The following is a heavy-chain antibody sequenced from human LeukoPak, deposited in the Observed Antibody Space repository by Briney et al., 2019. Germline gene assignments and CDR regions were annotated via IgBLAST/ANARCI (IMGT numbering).Heavy chain of an antibody. V-gene: IGHV3-43*02. CDR2: ISGNGASR. J-gene: IGHJ5*02. CDR1: GFTFDDCD. CDR3: AKGLDASGTYSPNWFDP. Sequence: GESLRLSCAVSGFTFDDCDMHWVRQVPRKGLEWVSFISGNGASRFYADSVKGRFTISRDNSKNSLYLPMNSLRTEDTALYYCAKGLDASGTYSPNWFDPWGQGTLVTVSS. D-gene: IGHD3-10*01.